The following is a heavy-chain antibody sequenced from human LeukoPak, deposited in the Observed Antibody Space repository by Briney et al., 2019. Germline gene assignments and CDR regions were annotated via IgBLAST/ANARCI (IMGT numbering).Heavy chain of an antibody. D-gene: IGHD2-15*01. Sequence: GGSLRLSCAASGFTFSSYAMSWAREAPGEGLEWVSAISGSGGSTYYADSVKGRFTISRDNSKNTLYLQMNSLRAEDTAVYYCAKDVWDIVVVVAAPVDYWGQGTLVTVSS. CDR2: ISGSGGST. V-gene: IGHV3-23*01. CDR3: AKDVWDIVVVVAAPVDY. CDR1: GFTFSSYA. J-gene: IGHJ4*02.